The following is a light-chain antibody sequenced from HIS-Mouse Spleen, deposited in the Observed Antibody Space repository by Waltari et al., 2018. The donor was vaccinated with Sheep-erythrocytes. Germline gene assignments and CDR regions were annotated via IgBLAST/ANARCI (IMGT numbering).Light chain of an antibody. CDR3: CSYAGSYNHV. Sequence: QSALTKPRSVSGSPGQSVTISCTGTSSDVGGYNYVSWYQQHPGKAPNLMIYDVSKRPSGVPDRFSGSKSGNTASLTISGLQAEDEADYYCCSYAGSYNHVFATGTKVTVL. CDR1: SSDVGGYNY. J-gene: IGLJ1*01. CDR2: DVS. V-gene: IGLV2-11*01.